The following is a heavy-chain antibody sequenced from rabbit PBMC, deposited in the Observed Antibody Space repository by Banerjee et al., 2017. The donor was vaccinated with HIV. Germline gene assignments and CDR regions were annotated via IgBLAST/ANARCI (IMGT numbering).Heavy chain of an antibody. J-gene: IGHJ6*01. Sequence: QSLEESGGDLVKPGASLTLTCTASGFSFSGYYYMCWVRQAPGKGLEWIACIDTSSGSTYYASWAKGRFTISKTSSTTVTLQMTSLTAADTATYFCARGYDSNGYYSDLWGQGTLVTVS. CDR2: IDTSSGST. CDR1: GFSFSGYYY. V-gene: IGHV1S40*01. D-gene: IGHD1-1*01. CDR3: ARGYDSNGYYSDL.